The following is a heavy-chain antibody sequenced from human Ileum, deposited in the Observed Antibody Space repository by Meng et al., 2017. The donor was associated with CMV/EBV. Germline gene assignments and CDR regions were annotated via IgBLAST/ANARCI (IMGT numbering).Heavy chain of an antibody. D-gene: IGHD3-3*01. Sequence: GESLKISCVVSGFNFLKSWMAWVRQAPGKGLEWVSSISSSSSYIYYADSVKGRFTISRDNAKNSLYLQMNSLRAKDTAVYYCARDSADQYYDFWSGYYRLYYCGMDVWGQGTTVT. V-gene: IGHV3-21*01. CDR1: GFNFLKSW. CDR2: ISSSSSYI. CDR3: ARDSADQYYDFWSGYYRLYYCGMDV. J-gene: IGHJ6*01.